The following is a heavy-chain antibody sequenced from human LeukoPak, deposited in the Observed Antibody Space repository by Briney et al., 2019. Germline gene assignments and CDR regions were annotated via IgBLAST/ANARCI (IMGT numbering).Heavy chain of an antibody. Sequence: PGGSLRLSCAASGFTFGSYDIHWVRQAPGKGLEWVADISYGGSNKYYADSVKGRFTISRDNSKNTLYLQMNSPRAEDTAVYYCAKRSGYGFDYWGQGTLVTVSS. CDR2: ISYGGSNK. V-gene: IGHV3-30*18. D-gene: IGHD5-12*01. CDR3: AKRSGYGFDY. CDR1: GFTFGSYD. J-gene: IGHJ4*02.